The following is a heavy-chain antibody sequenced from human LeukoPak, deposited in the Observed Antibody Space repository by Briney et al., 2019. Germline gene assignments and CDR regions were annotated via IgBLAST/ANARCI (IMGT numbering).Heavy chain of an antibody. CDR2: IYNSENT. CDR3: ARFHSGPSGWYVLWYFDL. CDR1: GGSVSSYY. J-gene: IGHJ2*01. Sequence: SETPSLTCTVSGGSVSSYYWSWIRQPPGKGLEWIGYIYNSENTKYNSSLMSRVTMSVDTSKNQVFLKLSSVTAADTAVYYCARFHSGPSGWYVLWYFDLWGRGTLVTVSS. V-gene: IGHV4-4*09. D-gene: IGHD6-19*01.